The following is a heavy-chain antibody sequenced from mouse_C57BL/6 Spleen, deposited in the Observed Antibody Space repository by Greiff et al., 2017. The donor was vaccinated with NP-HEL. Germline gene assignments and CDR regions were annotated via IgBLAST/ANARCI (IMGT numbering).Heavy chain of an antibody. D-gene: IGHD1-1*01. Sequence: QVQLQQSGAELVKPGASVKISCKASGYAFSSSWMNWVKQRPGKGLEWIGQIYPGDGDTNYNGKFKGKATLTADKSSSTAYMQRSSVTSEDSAVYFCARVTTVVARYFGVWGTGATVTVSS. J-gene: IGHJ1*03. V-gene: IGHV1-80*01. CDR2: IYPGDGDT. CDR1: GYAFSSSW. CDR3: ARVTTVVARYFGV.